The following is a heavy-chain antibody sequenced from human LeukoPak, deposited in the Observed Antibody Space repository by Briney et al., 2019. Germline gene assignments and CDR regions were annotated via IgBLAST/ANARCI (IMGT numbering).Heavy chain of an antibody. D-gene: IGHD6-6*01. CDR2: IGTGGDT. Sequence: GGSLRLSCAASGFTFSSYDMHWVRQATGKGLEWVSAIGTGGDTYYPGSVKGRFTISRENAKNSLYLQMNSLRAGDTAVYYCARGSRYSSSVPDYWGQGTLVTVSS. CDR3: ARGSRYSSSVPDY. CDR1: GFTFSSYD. J-gene: IGHJ4*02. V-gene: IGHV3-13*01.